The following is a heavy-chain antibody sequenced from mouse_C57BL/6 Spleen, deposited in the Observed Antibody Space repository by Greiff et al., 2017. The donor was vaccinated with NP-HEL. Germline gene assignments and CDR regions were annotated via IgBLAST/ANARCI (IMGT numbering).Heavy chain of an antibody. Sequence: VKLMESGPGLVAPSQSLSITCTVSGFSLTSYAISWVRQPPGKGLEWLGVIWTGGGTNYNSALKSRLSISKDNSKSQVFLKMNSLQTDDTARYYCARAKITTVVEGFDYWGQGTTLTVSS. CDR1: GFSLTSYA. CDR3: ARAKITTVVEGFDY. J-gene: IGHJ2*01. CDR2: IWTGGGT. D-gene: IGHD1-1*01. V-gene: IGHV2-9-1*01.